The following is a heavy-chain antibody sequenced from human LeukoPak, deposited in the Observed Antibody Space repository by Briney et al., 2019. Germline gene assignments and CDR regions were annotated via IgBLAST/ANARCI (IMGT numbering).Heavy chain of an antibody. D-gene: IGHD1-26*01. J-gene: IGHJ6*03. CDR2: INSDGSTT. V-gene: IGHV3-74*01. Sequence: PGGSLRLSCAASGFTFSSYWMHWVRQAPGKGLVWVSRINSDGSTTSYADSVKGRFTISRDNAKNTLYLQMNSLRAEDTAVYYCAKVEGGSYPYYYYYMDVWGKGTTVTVSS. CDR1: GFTFSSYW. CDR3: AKVEGGSYPYYYYYMDV.